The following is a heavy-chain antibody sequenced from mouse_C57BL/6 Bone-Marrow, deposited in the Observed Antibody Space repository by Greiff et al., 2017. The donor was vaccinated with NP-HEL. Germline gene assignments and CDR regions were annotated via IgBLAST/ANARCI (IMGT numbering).Heavy chain of an antibody. J-gene: IGHJ2*01. CDR3: ARRGWLRYFDY. Sequence: QVQLQQSGPELVKPGASVKISCKASGYSFTSYYIHWVKQRPGQGLEWIGWIYPGSGNTKYNEKFKGKATLTADTSSSTAYMQLSSLTSEDSAVYYCARRGWLRYFDYWGQGTTLTVSS. CDR1: GYSFTSYY. CDR2: IYPGSGNT. D-gene: IGHD2-2*01. V-gene: IGHV1-66*01.